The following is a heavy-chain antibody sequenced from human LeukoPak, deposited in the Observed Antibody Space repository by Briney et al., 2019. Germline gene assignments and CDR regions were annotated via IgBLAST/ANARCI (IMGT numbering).Heavy chain of an antibody. CDR3: ARVTTVRGVKGSWFDP. D-gene: IGHD3-10*01. CDR1: GGTFSSYA. V-gene: IGHV1-69*13. J-gene: IGHJ5*02. Sequence: SVKVSCKASGGTFSSYAISWVRQAPGQGLEWMGGIIPIFGTANYAQKFQGRVTITADESTSTAYMELSSLRSEDTAVYYCARVTTVRGVKGSWFDPWGQGTLVTVSS. CDR2: IIPIFGTA.